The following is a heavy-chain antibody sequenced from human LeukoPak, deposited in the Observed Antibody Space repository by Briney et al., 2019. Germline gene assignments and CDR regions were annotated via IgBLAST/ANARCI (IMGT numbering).Heavy chain of an antibody. D-gene: IGHD1-1*01. CDR1: GFTFDDYA. V-gene: IGHV4-34*01. Sequence: LRLSCAASGFTFDDYAMHWIRQPPGKGLGWIGEINHSGSTNYNPSLKSRVTISVDTSNNQFSLKLISVTAADTAVYYCAGGVDPARTTVYYALDYWGQGTLVTVSS. CDR2: INHSGST. J-gene: IGHJ4*02. CDR3: AGGVDPARTTVYYALDY.